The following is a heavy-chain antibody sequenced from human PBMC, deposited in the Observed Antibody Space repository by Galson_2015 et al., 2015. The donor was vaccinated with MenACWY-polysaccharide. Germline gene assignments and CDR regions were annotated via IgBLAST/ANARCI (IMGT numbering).Heavy chain of an antibody. V-gene: IGHV3-7*01. CDR1: GFSFSNYW. Sequence: SLRLSCAGSGFSFSNYWMSWVRQAPGKGLGWVANIKEDGSEKYYVDSVKGRFIISRDNAKNSLYLQMNSLRDEETAVYFCARDDGRGFLPGGEYWGQGTLVTVSS. CDR3: ARDDGRGFLPGGEY. D-gene: IGHD3-3*01. J-gene: IGHJ4*02. CDR2: IKEDGSEK.